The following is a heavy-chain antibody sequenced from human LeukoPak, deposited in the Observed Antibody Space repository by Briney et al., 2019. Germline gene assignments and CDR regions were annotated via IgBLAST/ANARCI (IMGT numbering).Heavy chain of an antibody. Sequence: SETLSLTCTVSGYSISSGYYWGWIRPPPGKGLEWIGSIYHSGSTYYNPSLKSRVTMSVDTSKNQFSLKLSSVTAADTAVYYCAGQYYDYVWGSYRSDYWGQGTLVTVSS. CDR1: GYSISSGYY. D-gene: IGHD3-16*02. CDR3: AGQYYDYVWGSYRSDY. V-gene: IGHV4-38-2*02. J-gene: IGHJ4*02. CDR2: IYHSGST.